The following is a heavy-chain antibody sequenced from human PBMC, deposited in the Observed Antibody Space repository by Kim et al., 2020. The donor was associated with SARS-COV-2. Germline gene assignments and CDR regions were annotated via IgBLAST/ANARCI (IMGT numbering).Heavy chain of an antibody. J-gene: IGHJ1*01. CDR1: GYTFTGYY. CDR3: AREGGGLTGTTYQH. Sequence: ASVKVSCKASGYTFTGYYMHWVRQAPGQGLEWMGWINPNSGGTNYAQKFQGRVTMTRDTSISTAYMELSRLRSDDTAVYYCAREGGGLTGTTYQHWGQGTLVTVSS. CDR2: INPNSGGT. V-gene: IGHV1-2*02. D-gene: IGHD1-7*01.